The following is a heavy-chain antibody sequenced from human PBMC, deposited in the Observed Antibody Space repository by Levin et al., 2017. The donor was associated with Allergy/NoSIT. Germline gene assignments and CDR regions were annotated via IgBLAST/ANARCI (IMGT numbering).Heavy chain of an antibody. D-gene: IGHD2-2*01. CDR1: GDSISTSSW. J-gene: IGHJ5*02. Sequence: PSETLSLTCAVSGDSISTSSWWSWVRQPPGKGLEWIGEIYHSGSTNYNPSLKSRVTISIDKSKNQFSLKLNSVTAADTAVYYCARKDYQPPNCFDPWGQGTLVTVSS. V-gene: IGHV4-4*02. CDR2: IYHSGST. CDR3: ARKDYQPPNCFDP.